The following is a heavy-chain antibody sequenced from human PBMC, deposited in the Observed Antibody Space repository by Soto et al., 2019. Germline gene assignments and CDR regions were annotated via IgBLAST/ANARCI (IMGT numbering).Heavy chain of an antibody. CDR2: IYPGDSDT. D-gene: IGHD2-15*01. V-gene: IGHV5-51*01. Sequence: PGESLKISWKGSGYSFTSYWIGWVRQMPGKGLEWMGIIYPGDSDTRYSPSFQGQVTISADKSISTAYLQWSSLKASDTAMYYCARRNVVVVAATPDGNWFDPWGQGTLVTVSS. CDR1: GYSFTSYW. CDR3: ARRNVVVVAATPDGNWFDP. J-gene: IGHJ5*02.